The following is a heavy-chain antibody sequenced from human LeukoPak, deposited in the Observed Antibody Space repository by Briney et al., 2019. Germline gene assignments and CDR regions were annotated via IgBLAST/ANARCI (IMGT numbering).Heavy chain of an antibody. CDR3: ARVRDDYGDYDYYSYYMDV. Sequence: GGSLRLSCAASGFTFDDYGMSWVRHAPGKGLEWVSVIYSGGSTYYADSVKGRFTISRDNSKNTLYLQMNSLRAEDTAVYYCARVRDDYGDYDYYSYYMDVWGKGTTVTISS. V-gene: IGHV3-53*01. D-gene: IGHD4-17*01. CDR1: GFTFDDYG. J-gene: IGHJ6*03. CDR2: IYSGGST.